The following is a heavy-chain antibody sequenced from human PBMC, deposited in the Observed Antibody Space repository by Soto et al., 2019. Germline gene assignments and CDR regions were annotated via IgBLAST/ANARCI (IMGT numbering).Heavy chain of an antibody. CDR1: GYTFTSYD. CDR3: ARGLGFLEWLFYYFDY. CDR2: MNPNSGNT. V-gene: IGHV1-8*01. J-gene: IGHJ4*02. Sequence: GASVKVSCKASGYTFTSYDINWARQATGQGLEWMGWMNPNSGNTGYAQKFQGRVTMTRSTSISTAYMELSSLRSEDTAVYYCARGLGFLEWLFYYFDYWGQGTLVTVSS. D-gene: IGHD3-3*01.